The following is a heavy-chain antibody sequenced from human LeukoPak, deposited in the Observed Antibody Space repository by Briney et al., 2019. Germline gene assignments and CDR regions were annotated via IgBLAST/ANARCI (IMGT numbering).Heavy chain of an antibody. V-gene: IGHV3-23*01. Sequence: RSGGSLRLSCAASGFTSSSYSMNWVRQAPGKGLEWVSAISGSGGSTYYADSVKGRFTISRDNSKNTLYLQMNSLRAEDTAVYYCATKAGYDYWGQGTLVTVSS. J-gene: IGHJ4*02. CDR2: ISGSGGST. CDR1: GFTSSSYS. D-gene: IGHD1-7*01. CDR3: ATKAGYDY.